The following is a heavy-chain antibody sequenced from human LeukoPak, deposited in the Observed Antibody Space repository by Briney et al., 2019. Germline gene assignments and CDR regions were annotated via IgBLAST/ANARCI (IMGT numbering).Heavy chain of an antibody. Sequence: GGSLRLSCAASGFTFSSCDMHWVRQGTGKGLEWVSGIGTAGDTYYAGSVKGRFTISRENAKNSLYLQMHSLRAGDTAVYYCARDLDGFEYWGQGTLVTVSS. CDR1: GFTFSSCD. CDR2: IGTAGDT. J-gene: IGHJ4*02. CDR3: ARDLDGFEY. V-gene: IGHV3-13*01.